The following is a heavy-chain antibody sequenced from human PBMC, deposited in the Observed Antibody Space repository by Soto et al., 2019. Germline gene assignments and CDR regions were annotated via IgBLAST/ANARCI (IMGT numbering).Heavy chain of an antibody. Sequence: EVQLVESGGGLVQPGGSLRLSCAASGFRFRDYWMYWVRQPPGKGLEWVANIKQDGSEKYYVDSVKGRFTISRDNARNSLFLQMDSLRAEDTAVYFCARVTTMGGYWGRGTLVTVSS. J-gene: IGHJ4*02. V-gene: IGHV3-7*01. CDR2: IKQDGSEK. D-gene: IGHD4-17*01. CDR1: GFRFRDYW. CDR3: ARVTTMGGY.